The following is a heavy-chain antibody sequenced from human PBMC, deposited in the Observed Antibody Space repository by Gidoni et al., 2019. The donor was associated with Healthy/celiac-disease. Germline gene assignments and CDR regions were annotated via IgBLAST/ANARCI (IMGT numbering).Heavy chain of an antibody. V-gene: IGHV3-23*01. Sequence: EVQLLESGGGLVQPGGSLRLSCSASGFTFSSYAMSWVRQAPGKGLEWVSAISGSGGSTYYADSVKGRFTISRDNSKNTLYLQMNSLRAEDTAVYYCAKDPAINSGYDSDYWGQGTLVTVSS. CDR2: ISGSGGST. CDR1: GFTFSSYA. CDR3: AKDPAINSGYDSDY. D-gene: IGHD5-12*01. J-gene: IGHJ4*02.